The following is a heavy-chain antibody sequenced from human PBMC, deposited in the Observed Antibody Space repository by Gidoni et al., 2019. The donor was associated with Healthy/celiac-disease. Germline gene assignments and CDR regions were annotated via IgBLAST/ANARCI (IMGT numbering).Heavy chain of an antibody. J-gene: IGHJ1*01. CDR2: INHSGST. CDR3: ARGGDYSKGFQH. CDR1: GGSFSGYY. D-gene: IGHD4-4*01. V-gene: IGHV4-34*01. Sequence: QVQLQQLGAGLLKPSETLSLTCAVYGGSFSGYYWSWIRQPPGKGLEWIGEINHSGSTNYNPSLKSRVTISVDTSKNQFSLKLSSVTAADTAVYYCARGGDYSKGFQHWGQGTLVTVSS.